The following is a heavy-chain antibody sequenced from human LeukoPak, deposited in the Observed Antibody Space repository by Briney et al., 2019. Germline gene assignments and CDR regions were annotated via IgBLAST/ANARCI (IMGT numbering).Heavy chain of an antibody. Sequence: PSETPSLTCTVSGGSISSYYWSWIRQPAGKGLEWIGRIYTSGSTNYNPSLKSRVTMSVDTSKNQFSLKLSSVTAADTAVYYCARAGYYYDSSGDDYFDYWGQGTLVTVSS. V-gene: IGHV4-4*07. J-gene: IGHJ4*02. CDR3: ARAGYYYDSSGDDYFDY. CDR2: IYTSGST. D-gene: IGHD3-22*01. CDR1: GGSISSYY.